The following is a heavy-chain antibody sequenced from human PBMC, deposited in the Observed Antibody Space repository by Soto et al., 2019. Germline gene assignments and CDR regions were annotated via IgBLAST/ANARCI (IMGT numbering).Heavy chain of an antibody. CDR3: AAYCSSTRCNWFDP. V-gene: IGHV3-48*01. CDR1: GFTCSTYG. J-gene: IGHJ5*02. Sequence: GGSLRLSCAASGFTCSTYGMNWVRQGPGKGLEWVSYISSGSSTIYYTDSVKGRFTISRDNAKNSLYLQMNSLRAEDTAVYYCAAYCSSTRCNWFDPWGQGTLVTVSS. D-gene: IGHD2-2*01. CDR2: ISSGSSTI.